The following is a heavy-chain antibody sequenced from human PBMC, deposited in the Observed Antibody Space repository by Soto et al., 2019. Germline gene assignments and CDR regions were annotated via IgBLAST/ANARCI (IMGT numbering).Heavy chain of an antibody. D-gene: IGHD5-12*01. CDR2: SIPIFGTA. J-gene: IGHJ6*04. CDR3: ARGRGYSGDDHYYYFDMDV. CDR1: GGTFNNYP. Sequence: QVQLVQSGAEVKKPGSSVKVSCKASGGTFNNYPITWVRQAPGQGLEWMGGSIPIFGTANYAQKFQGRVTSTVNDSTSTAYMELRSLRTEDTALFYCARGRGYSGDDHYYYFDMDVWGKGTTVTVSS. V-gene: IGHV1-69*01.